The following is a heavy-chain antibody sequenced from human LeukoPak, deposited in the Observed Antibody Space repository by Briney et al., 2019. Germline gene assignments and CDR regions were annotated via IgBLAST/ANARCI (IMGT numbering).Heavy chain of an antibody. CDR2: IYHSGST. CDR1: GGFISSSGYA. Sequence: SESLSLTCAVSGGFISSSGYAWSWIRQPPGKGLEWIGYIYHSGSTYSNPSLKSRVTISVDRSKNQFSLKLSSVTAADTAVYYCARGGAAADWYYYGMDVWGQGTTVTVSS. J-gene: IGHJ6*02. V-gene: IGHV4-30-2*01. D-gene: IGHD6-13*01. CDR3: ARGGAAADWYYYGMDV.